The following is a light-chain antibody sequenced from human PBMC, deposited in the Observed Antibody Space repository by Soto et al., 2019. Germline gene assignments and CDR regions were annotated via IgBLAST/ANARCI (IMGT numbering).Light chain of an antibody. CDR3: QTWGTASSVV. CDR1: SEYSMYA. CDR2: VNSGGSH. J-gene: IGLJ2*01. V-gene: IGLV4-69*02. Sequence: QSVLTQSPSASASLGASVKLTCTLNSEYSMYAIAWHQKQPEKGPRYLMKVNSGGSHSKGDGIPDRFSGSSSGAERYLIISSLQSEDEADYYCQTWGTASSVVFGGGTKLTVL.